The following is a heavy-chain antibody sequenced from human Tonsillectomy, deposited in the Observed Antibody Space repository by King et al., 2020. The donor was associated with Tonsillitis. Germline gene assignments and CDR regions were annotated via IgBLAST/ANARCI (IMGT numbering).Heavy chain of an antibody. CDR3: AKDLDTGYEGGPFDC. V-gene: IGHV3-23*04. CDR1: GVTFRTFA. Sequence: VQLVESGGGLVQPGGSLRVSCAASGVTFRTFAMSWVRQAPGKGLEWVSSISGSGGSTFYADSVKGRFTISRDNSKNTLYLQMNSPRAEDTAIYYCAKDLDTGYEGGPFDCWGQGTLVTVSS. J-gene: IGHJ4*02. CDR2: ISGSGGST. D-gene: IGHD2-15*01.